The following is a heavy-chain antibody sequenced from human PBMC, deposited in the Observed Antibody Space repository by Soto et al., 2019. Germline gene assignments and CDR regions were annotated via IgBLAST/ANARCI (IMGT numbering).Heavy chain of an antibody. CDR1: GYTFTGYY. D-gene: IGHD2-15*01. CDR3: ARYGTGGCSGGSCYSSGYYYYGMDV. V-gene: IGHV1-2*04. J-gene: IGHJ6*02. CDR2: INPNSGGT. Sequence: AASVKVSCKASGYTFTGYYMHWVRQAPGQGLEWMGWINPNSGGTNYAQKFQGWVTMTRDTSISTAYMELSRLRSDDTAVYYCARYGTGGCSGGSCYSSGYYYYGMDVWGQGTTVTVSS.